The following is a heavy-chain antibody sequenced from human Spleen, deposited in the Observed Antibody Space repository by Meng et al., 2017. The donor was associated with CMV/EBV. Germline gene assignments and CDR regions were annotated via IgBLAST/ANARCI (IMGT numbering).Heavy chain of an antibody. CDR3: AARICSGGSCYFFDY. J-gene: IGHJ4*02. CDR1: GGSISRSGYY. CDR2: ISYSGST. Sequence: SETLSLTCTVSGGSISRSGYYWGWIRQPPGKGLEWIGIISYSGSTYYNASLKSRVTISVDTSKNQFSLKLTSMSAADTAVYYCAARICSGGSCYFFDYWGQGTLVTVSS. V-gene: IGHV4-39*07. D-gene: IGHD2-15*01.